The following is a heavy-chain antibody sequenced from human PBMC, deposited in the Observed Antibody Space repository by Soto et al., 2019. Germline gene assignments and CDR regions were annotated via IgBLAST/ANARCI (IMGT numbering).Heavy chain of an antibody. J-gene: IGHJ4*02. CDR3: AKDSYTAMVTVRFDY. V-gene: IGHV3-30*18. D-gene: IGHD5-18*01. Sequence: GGSLRLSCAASGFTFSSYGMHWVRQAPGKGLEWVAVISYDGSNKYYADSVKGRFTISRDNSKNTLYLQMNSLRAEDTAVYYCAKDSYTAMVTVRFDYWGQGTLVTVSS. CDR2: ISYDGSNK. CDR1: GFTFSSYG.